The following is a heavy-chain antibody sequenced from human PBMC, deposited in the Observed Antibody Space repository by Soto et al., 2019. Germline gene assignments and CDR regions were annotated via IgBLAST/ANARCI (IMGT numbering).Heavy chain of an antibody. Sequence: QVQLQESGPGLVKPSQTLSLTCTVSGGSISSGGYYWSWIRQHPGKGLEWIGYIYYSGSTYYNPSLKSRVTISVDTSKNQFSLKLSSVTAADTAVYYCARDRGDGYNKPGTFDYWGQGTLVAVSS. D-gene: IGHD3-10*01. J-gene: IGHJ4*02. CDR3: ARDRGDGYNKPGTFDY. CDR2: IYYSGST. V-gene: IGHV4-31*03. CDR1: GGSISSGGYY.